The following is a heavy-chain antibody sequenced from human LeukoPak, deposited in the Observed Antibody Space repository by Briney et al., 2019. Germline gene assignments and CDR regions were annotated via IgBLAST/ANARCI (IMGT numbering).Heavy chain of an antibody. CDR2: INDDGRYT. J-gene: IGHJ6*03. Sequence: GGSLRLSCAASGFTFSGYWMHWVRQVPGKGLVWVSRINDDGRYTVYADSVKGRFAISRDNAKNTLYLQMNSLRAEDTAIYYCARGPEYYYYYMDVWGKGTTVTISS. CDR1: GFTFSGYW. CDR3: ARGPEYYYYYMDV. V-gene: IGHV3-74*01.